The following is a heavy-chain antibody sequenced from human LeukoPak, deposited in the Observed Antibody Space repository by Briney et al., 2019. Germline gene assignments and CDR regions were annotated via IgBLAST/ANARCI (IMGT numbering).Heavy chain of an antibody. D-gene: IGHD4-17*01. CDR2: ISYDGSNK. J-gene: IGHJ2*01. Sequence: PGGSLRLSCAASGFTFSSYGMHWVRQAPGKGLEWVAVISYDGSNKYYADSVKGRFTISRDNSKNTLYLQMNSLRAEDTAVYYCAKDPLHDYGDYAAEWYFDLWGRGTLVTVSS. V-gene: IGHV3-30*18. CDR3: AKDPLHDYGDYAAEWYFDL. CDR1: GFTFSSYG.